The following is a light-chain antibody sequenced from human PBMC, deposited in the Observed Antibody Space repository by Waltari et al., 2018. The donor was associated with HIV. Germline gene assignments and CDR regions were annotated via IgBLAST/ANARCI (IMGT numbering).Light chain of an antibody. V-gene: IGKV3-11*01. J-gene: IGKJ2*01. CDR2: GAS. CDR1: QSVSSY. Sequence: IVLTQSPATLSLSPGERATLSCRASQSVSSYLAWYQQKPDKSPRLLIYGASNRATGIPARCSGSGSGTDCTLTISSLEPEDFAVYSCQQRSNLYTFGQGTKLEIK. CDR3: QQRSNLYT.